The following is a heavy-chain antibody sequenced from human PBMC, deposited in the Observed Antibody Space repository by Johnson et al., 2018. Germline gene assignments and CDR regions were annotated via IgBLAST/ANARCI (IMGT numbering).Heavy chain of an antibody. CDR3: AKDRPKGSSWPYYCDH. CDR2: ISGSGGST. J-gene: IGHJ4*02. V-gene: IGHV3-23*04. D-gene: IGHD6-13*01. CDR1: GFTFSSYA. Sequence: VQLVESGGGLVQPGGSLRLSCAASGFTFSSYAMSWVRQAPGKGLEWVSGISGSGGSTYYADSVRGRFTISRDNSKNPLYLQMNSLTGDDTAGYYCAKDRPKGSSWPYYCDHWGQGTLVTVSS.